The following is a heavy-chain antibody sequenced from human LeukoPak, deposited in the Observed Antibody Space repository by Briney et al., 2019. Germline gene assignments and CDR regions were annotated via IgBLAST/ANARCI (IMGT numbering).Heavy chain of an antibody. V-gene: IGHV4-39*01. CDR2: IYESGTT. J-gene: IGHJ4*02. Sequence: SETLTLTCSVSGGSLSNSRYHWRRLRQPQGKGLLWIVRIYESGTTNANPSRRSHLIISVDTSKTQFSLKLGSVTAAAADVYYCATPNPDGWYFDNWGQGTLVTVSS. CDR3: ATPNPDGWYFDN. D-gene: IGHD5-24*01. CDR1: GGSLSNSRYH.